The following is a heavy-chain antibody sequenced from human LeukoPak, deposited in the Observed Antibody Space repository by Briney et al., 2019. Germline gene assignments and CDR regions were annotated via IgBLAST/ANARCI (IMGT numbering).Heavy chain of an antibody. D-gene: IGHD6-6*01. CDR2: INPNSGGT. CDR3: ARDRFWGAARPSSYYYYYMDV. V-gene: IGHV1-2*02. J-gene: IGHJ6*03. Sequence: ASVKVSRKASGYTFTGYYMHWVRQAPGQGLEWMGWINPNSGGTNYAQKFQGRVTMTRDTSISTAYMELSRLRSDDTAVYYCARDRFWGAARPSSYYYYYMDVWGKGTTVTVSS. CDR1: GYTFTGYY.